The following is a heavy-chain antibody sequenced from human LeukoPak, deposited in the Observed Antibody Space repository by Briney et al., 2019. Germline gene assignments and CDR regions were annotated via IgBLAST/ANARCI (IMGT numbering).Heavy chain of an antibody. CDR3: AKGIRGFDY. V-gene: IGHV3-23*01. D-gene: IGHD3-3*02. Sequence: GGSLRLSCAASGFTFSSYAMSWVRQAPGKGLEWVSGITAGGAITYYADSVKGRFTISRDNSKNTLYLQMNSLRVEDTAVYYCAKGIRGFDYWGQGTLVTVYS. CDR2: ITAGGAIT. J-gene: IGHJ4*02. CDR1: GFTFSSYA.